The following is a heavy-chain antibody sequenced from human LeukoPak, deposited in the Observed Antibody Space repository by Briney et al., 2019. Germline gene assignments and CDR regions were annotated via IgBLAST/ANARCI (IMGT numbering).Heavy chain of an antibody. CDR1: GGTFSSYA. Sequence: GASVKVSCKASGGTFSSYATSWVRQAPGQGLEWMGGIIPIFGTANYAQKFQGRVTITTDESTSTAYMELSSLRSEDTAVYYCARSVYDSSGYYPYYYYYCMDVWGKGTTVTVSS. D-gene: IGHD3-22*01. V-gene: IGHV1-69*05. CDR2: IIPIFGTA. J-gene: IGHJ6*03. CDR3: ARSVYDSSGYYPYYYYYCMDV.